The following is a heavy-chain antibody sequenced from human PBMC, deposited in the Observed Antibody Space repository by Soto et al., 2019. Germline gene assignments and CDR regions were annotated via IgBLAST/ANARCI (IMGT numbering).Heavy chain of an antibody. CDR2: IYYSGST. D-gene: IGHD3-22*01. J-gene: IGHJ5*02. Sequence: QVQLQESGPGLVKPSQTLSLTCTVSGGSISSGGYYWSWIRQHPGKGLEWIGYIYYSGSTYYNPSLKSRVTISVDTSKNQFSLKLSSVTAADMAVYYCARENYYDSSGYYPQTNWFDPWGQGTLVTVSS. CDR1: GGSISSGGYY. V-gene: IGHV4-31*03. CDR3: ARENYYDSSGYYPQTNWFDP.